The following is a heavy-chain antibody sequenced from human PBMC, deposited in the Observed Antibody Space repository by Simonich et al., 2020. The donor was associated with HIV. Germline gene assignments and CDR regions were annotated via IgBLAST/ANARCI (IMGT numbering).Heavy chain of an antibody. Sequence: QVQLVQSGAEVKKPGASVKVSCKASGYTFTVYYMHWVRQAPGQGLEWLGWINPNSGGTNYAQKFQGRVTMTRDTSISTAYMERSRLRSDDTAVYYCAFLGGYDSSGFDAFDIWGQGTMVSVSS. J-gene: IGHJ3*02. CDR1: GYTFTVYY. CDR2: INPNSGGT. CDR3: AFLGGYDSSGFDAFDI. V-gene: IGHV1-2*02. D-gene: IGHD3-22*01.